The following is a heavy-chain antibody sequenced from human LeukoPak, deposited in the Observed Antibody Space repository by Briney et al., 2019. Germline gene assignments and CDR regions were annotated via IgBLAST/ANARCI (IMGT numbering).Heavy chain of an antibody. CDR1: GFTFRNYV. J-gene: IGHJ4*02. CDR3: AREGYYGSGSPPSLYFDY. D-gene: IGHD3-10*01. CDR2: MSSDLNVK. V-gene: IGHV3-30-3*01. Sequence: GGSLRLSCAASGFTFRNYVIHWVRQAPGTGLEWVAVMSSDLNVKLYADSVKGRFTISRDNSRSTLYLQMNSLRPEDTAIYYCAREGYYGSGSPPSLYFDYWGQGTLVTVSS.